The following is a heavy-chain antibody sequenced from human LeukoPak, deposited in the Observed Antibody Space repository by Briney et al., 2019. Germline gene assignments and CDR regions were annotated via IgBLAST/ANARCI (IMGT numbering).Heavy chain of an antibody. CDR2: IIPIFGTA. CDR3: ARGRIAAAGPGDAFDI. CDR1: GGTFSSYA. J-gene: IGHJ3*02. V-gene: IGHV1-69*01. Sequence: ASVKVSCKASGGTFSSYAISWVRQAPGQGLEWMGGIIPIFGTANYAQKFQGRVTITADESTSTAYMELSSLRSEDTAVYYCARGRIAAAGPGDAFDIWGQGTMVTVSS. D-gene: IGHD6-13*01.